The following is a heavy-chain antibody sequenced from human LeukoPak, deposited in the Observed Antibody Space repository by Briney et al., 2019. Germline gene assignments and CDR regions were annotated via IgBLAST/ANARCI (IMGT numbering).Heavy chain of an antibody. J-gene: IGHJ4*02. CDR1: GGSISSGGYY. V-gene: IGHV4-31*03. Sequence: RTSETLSLTCTVSGGSISSGGYYWSWIRQHPGKGLEWIGYIYYSGSTYYNPSLKSRVTISVDTSKNQFSLKLSSVTAADTAVYYCARAPCYYDSSGLFDYWGQGTLVTVSS. D-gene: IGHD3-22*01. CDR2: IYYSGST. CDR3: ARAPCYYDSSGLFDY.